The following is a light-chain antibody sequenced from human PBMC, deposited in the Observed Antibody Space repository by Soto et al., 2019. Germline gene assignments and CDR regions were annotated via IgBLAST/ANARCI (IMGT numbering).Light chain of an antibody. V-gene: IGKV1-5*01. CDR3: QQYKSFWT. J-gene: IGKJ1*01. CDR2: DAS. CDR1: QTITNW. Sequence: DIQMTQSPSILSASVGDRVTITCRSSQTITNWLAWYQQKPGKAPRLLVYDASSLESWVPSRFSGSGSGTEFTLTISSLQSEDFATYYCQQYKSFWTFGQGTKVES.